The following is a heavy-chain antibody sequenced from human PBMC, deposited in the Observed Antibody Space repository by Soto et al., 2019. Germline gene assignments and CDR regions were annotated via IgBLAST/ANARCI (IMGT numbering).Heavy chain of an antibody. CDR3: ASLRGNYQGYFDY. D-gene: IGHD1-26*01. CDR1: GFTFSDYY. Sequence: QVQLVESGGGLVKPGGSLRLSCAASGFTFSDYYMSWIRQAPGKGLEWVSYISSSSSYTNYADSVKGRFTISRDNAKNSLCLQMNSLRAEDTAVYYGASLRGNYQGYFDYWGQGTLVTVSS. V-gene: IGHV3-11*06. CDR2: ISSSSSYT. J-gene: IGHJ4*02.